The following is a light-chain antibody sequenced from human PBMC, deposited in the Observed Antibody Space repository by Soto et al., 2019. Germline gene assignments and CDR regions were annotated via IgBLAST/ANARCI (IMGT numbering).Light chain of an antibody. Sequence: QYVLTQPPSVSGSPGQSVAISCIGTSSEIGSYNRVSWYQQSPGTAPKLMIYDVSNRPSGVPDRFSGSKSGSSASLTISGLQAGDEADYYCSSFTTSNTYVFGTGTKVTVL. CDR2: DVS. J-gene: IGLJ1*01. CDR3: SSFTTSNTYV. V-gene: IGLV2-18*02. CDR1: SSEIGSYNR.